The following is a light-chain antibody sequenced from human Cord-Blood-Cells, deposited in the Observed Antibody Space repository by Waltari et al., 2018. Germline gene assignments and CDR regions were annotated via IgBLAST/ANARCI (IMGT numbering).Light chain of an antibody. J-gene: IGKJ2*01. V-gene: IGKV4-1*01. CDR3: QQYYSTPPA. CDR1: QSVLYSSNNKNY. CDR2: WAS. Sequence: PDSLAVSLGERATINCKSSQSVLYSSNNKNYLAWYQQKPGQPPKLLIYWASTRESGVPDRFSGSGSGTDFTLTISSLQAEDVAVYYCQQYYSTPPAFGQGTKLEIK.